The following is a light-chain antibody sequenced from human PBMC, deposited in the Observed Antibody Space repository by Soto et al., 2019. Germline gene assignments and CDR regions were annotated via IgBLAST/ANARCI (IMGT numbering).Light chain of an antibody. Sequence: QSVLTQPPSVSGAPGQRGTISCTGSSSNIGAGFDVHWYQQLPGTAPRLLIYANTHRPSGVPDRISGSKSGTSASLAITGLQAEDEADYYCQSYDSSLSTYVFGTGTKVTVL. CDR2: ANT. CDR1: SSNIGAGFD. V-gene: IGLV1-40*01. J-gene: IGLJ1*01. CDR3: QSYDSSLSTYV.